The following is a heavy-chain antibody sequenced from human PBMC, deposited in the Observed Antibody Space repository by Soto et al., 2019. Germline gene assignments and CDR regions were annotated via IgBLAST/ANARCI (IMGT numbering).Heavy chain of an antibody. Sequence: EVQLLESGGGLVQPGGSLRLSCTASGFTFSTYAMTWVRQAPGKGLEWVSALSGNSGTTYSADSVTGRFTISRDNSRNTLSLQMSSLRAEDTPLYYCAKGSKFTIFSPNDYWGQGTLLTVSS. D-gene: IGHD3-3*01. CDR2: LSGNSGTT. CDR1: GFTFSTYA. J-gene: IGHJ4*02. CDR3: AKGSKFTIFSPNDY. V-gene: IGHV3-23*01.